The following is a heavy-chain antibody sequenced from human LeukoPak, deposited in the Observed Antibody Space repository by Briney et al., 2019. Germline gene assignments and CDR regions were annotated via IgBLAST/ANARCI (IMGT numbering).Heavy chain of an antibody. V-gene: IGHV3-23*01. J-gene: IGHJ4*02. CDR3: ARDGGWDIVLLPAYLSYFDY. D-gene: IGHD2-2*01. Sequence: PGGSLRLSCAASGFTFSSYAMSWVRQAPGKGLEWVSAISGSGDSTYYADSVKGRFTISRDNSKNSLYLQMNSLRAEDTAVYYCARDGGWDIVLLPAYLSYFDYWGQGTLVTVSS. CDR1: GFTFSSYA. CDR2: ISGSGDST.